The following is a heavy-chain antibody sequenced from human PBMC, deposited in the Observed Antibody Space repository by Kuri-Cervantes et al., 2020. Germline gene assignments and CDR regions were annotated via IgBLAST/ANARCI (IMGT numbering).Heavy chain of an antibody. D-gene: IGHD3-10*01. CDR1: GYSISSGYY. Sequence: SESLSLTCTVSGYSISSGYYWGWIRQPPGKNLEWIGSIYHSGSTFYNPSLKSRVTISVDTSKNQFSLKLSSVTAADTAVYYCARAVGSGSYIGPDYWGQGTLVTVSS. J-gene: IGHJ4*02. CDR2: IYHSGST. V-gene: IGHV4-38-2*02. CDR3: ARAVGSGSYIGPDY.